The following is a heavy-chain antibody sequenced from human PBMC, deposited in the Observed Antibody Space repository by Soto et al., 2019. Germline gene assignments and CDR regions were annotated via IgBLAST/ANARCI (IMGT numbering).Heavy chain of an antibody. CDR1: GFTFNSYA. CDR2: MSYDGSNK. V-gene: IGHV3-30-3*01. CDR3: AREQIVVAPNFDY. Sequence: TLSCAASGFTFNSYAMHWVRQAPGKGLEWVAVMSYDGSNKYYADSVKGRFTISRDNSKNTLYLQMNSLRVEDTAVYYCAREQIVVAPNFDYWGQGTLVTVSS. J-gene: IGHJ4*02. D-gene: IGHD3-22*01.